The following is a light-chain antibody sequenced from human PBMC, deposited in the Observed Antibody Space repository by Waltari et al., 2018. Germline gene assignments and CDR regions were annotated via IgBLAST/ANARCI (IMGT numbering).Light chain of an antibody. J-gene: IGLJ2*01. CDR2: ADD. V-gene: IGLV1-36*01. CDR3: AAWDDSLKGVL. CDR1: RSNIGNNA. Sequence: QSVLTQTPSVSEAPRQRVTISCSGSRSNIGNNAVNWYQQVPGKAPKLLVFADDLRPSGFSDRFSGSKSGTSASLAISGLRSEDEGVYFCAAWDDSLKGVLFGGGTKLTVL.